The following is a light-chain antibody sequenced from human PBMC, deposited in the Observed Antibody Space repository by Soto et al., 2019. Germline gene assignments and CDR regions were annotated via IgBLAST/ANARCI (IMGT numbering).Light chain of an antibody. CDR3: AAWDDGLNGQGV. Sequence: QPVLTQPPSASGTPGQRVTISCSGSSSNIGSNAVSWYQQLPGTAPKLLIYSNNQRPSWVPDRFSGSKSATSASLAISGLQSEDEADYYCAAWDDGLNGQGVFGGGTKLTVL. CDR1: SSNIGSNA. V-gene: IGLV1-44*01. CDR2: SNN. J-gene: IGLJ3*02.